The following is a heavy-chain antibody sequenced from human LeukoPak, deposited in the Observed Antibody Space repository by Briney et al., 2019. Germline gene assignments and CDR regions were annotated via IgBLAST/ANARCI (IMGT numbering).Heavy chain of an antibody. CDR2: IYPGDSDT. V-gene: IGHV5-51*01. CDR3: ARITMVRGVITGAFDI. D-gene: IGHD3-10*01. CDR1: GYSFTSYW. J-gene: IGHJ3*02. Sequence: GESLKISCKGSGYSFTSYWIGWVREIPGKGLEWVGIIYPGDSDTRYSPSFQGQVTISADKSISTAYLQWSSLKASDTAMYYCARITMVRGVITGAFDIWGQGTMVTVSS.